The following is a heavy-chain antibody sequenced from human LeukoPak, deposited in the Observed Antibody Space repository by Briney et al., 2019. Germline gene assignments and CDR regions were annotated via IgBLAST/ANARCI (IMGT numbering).Heavy chain of an antibody. Sequence: SETLSLTCTVSGGSISSSSYYWGWIRQPPGKGLEWIGSIYYSGSTYYNPSLKSRVTISVDTSKNQFSRKLSSVTAADTAVYYCARYPDSSGYYFRGWSFDYWGQGTLVTVSS. CDR2: IYYSGST. CDR3: ARYPDSSGYYFRGWSFDY. V-gene: IGHV4-39*07. J-gene: IGHJ4*02. D-gene: IGHD3-22*01. CDR1: GGSISSSSYY.